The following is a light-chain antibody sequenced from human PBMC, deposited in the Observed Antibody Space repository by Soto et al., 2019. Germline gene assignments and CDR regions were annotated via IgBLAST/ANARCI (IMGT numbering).Light chain of an antibody. V-gene: IGLV2-11*01. CDR3: CSYAGTSRV. CDR2: DVN. Sequence: QSALTQPRSVSGSPGHSVTISCTGTSSDVGAYNDVSWYQQHPGKAPKLMIYDVNKRPSGVPDRFSGSKSGNTASLTISWLQAEDEADYYCCSYAGTSRVFGGGTKLTVL. CDR1: SSDVGAYND. J-gene: IGLJ3*02.